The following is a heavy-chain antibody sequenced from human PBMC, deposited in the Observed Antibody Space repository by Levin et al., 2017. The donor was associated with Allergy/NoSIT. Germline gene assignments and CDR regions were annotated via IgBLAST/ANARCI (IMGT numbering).Heavy chain of an antibody. D-gene: IGHD4-17*01. Sequence: PGGSLRLSCAASGFSFGDAWMSWVRQAPGKGLEWVGLLQSKTYVGTTDYAAPVKGRFTISRDDSKNTLYLQMNSLRADDTAVYYCTGRVPNVYGDYFSFWGQGTLVTVSS. CDR3: TGRVPNVYGDYFSF. J-gene: IGHJ4*02. CDR1: GFSFGDAW. V-gene: IGHV3-15*01. CDR2: LQSKTYVGTT.